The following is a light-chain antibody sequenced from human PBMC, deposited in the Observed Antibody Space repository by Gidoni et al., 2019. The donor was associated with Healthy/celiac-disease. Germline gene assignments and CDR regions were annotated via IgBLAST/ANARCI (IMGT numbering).Light chain of an antibody. CDR2: AAS. CDR1: QSISSY. J-gene: IGKJ4*01. V-gene: IGKV1-39*01. CDR3: QQSYSTPLLT. Sequence: DIQMTQSPSSLSASVGDRVTITCRASQSISSYLNCYQQKPGIAPKLLIYAASSLQSGVPSMFSGSGSGTDFTLTISSLQPEDFATYYCQQSYSTPLLTFGGGTKVEIK.